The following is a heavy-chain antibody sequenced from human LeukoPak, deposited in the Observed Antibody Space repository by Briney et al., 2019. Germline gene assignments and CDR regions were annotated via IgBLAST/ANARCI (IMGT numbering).Heavy chain of an antibody. CDR3: ARDSEYSSSFAFDI. CDR2: ISGSGGST. CDR1: GFTFSSYA. Sequence: GGSLRLSCAASGFTFSSYAMSWVRQAPGKGLEWVSAISGSGGSTYYADSVKGRFTISRDNSKNTLHLQMNSLRAEDTAVYYCARDSEYSSSFAFDIWGQGTMVTVSS. D-gene: IGHD6-13*01. V-gene: IGHV3-23*01. J-gene: IGHJ3*02.